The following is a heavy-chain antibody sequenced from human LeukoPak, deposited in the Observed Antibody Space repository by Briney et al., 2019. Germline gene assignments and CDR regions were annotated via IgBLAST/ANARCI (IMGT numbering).Heavy chain of an antibody. D-gene: IGHD6-19*01. CDR2: INPNSGDT. J-gene: IGHJ6*03. V-gene: IGHV1-2*02. Sequence: ASVKVSCKASGYTFIGYYMHWVRQAPGQGLEWMGWINPNSGDTNYAQKFQGRVTMTRDTSISTAYMEVRRLTSDDTAVYYCARQLKAVAGYYYYMDVWGKGTTVTVSS. CDR3: ARQLKAVAGYYYYMDV. CDR1: GYTFIGYY.